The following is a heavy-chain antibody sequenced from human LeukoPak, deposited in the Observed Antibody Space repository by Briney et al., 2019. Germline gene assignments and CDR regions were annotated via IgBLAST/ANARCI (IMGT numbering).Heavy chain of an antibody. CDR1: GFTFSSYS. D-gene: IGHD3-16*01. CDR3: ARLRSDAFDI. V-gene: IGHV3-48*01. CDR2: ISSSSSTI. J-gene: IGHJ3*02. Sequence: GGSLRLSCAASGFTFSSYSMNWVRQAPGKGLEWVSYISSSSSTIYYADSVKGRFTISRDNSKNTLYLQMNSLRAEDTAVYYCARLRSDAFDIWGQGTMVTVSS.